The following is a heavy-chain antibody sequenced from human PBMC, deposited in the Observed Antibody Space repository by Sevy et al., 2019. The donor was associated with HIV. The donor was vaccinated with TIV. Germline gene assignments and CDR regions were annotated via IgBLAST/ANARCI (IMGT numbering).Heavy chain of an antibody. Sequence: GGSLRLSCAASGFTFSSYSMNWVRQAPGKGLEWVSYISSSSTIYYADSVKGRFTISRDNAKNSLYLQMNSLRDEDTAVYYCARLNYYDSSGYHYSAFDIWGQGTMVTVSS. D-gene: IGHD3-22*01. V-gene: IGHV3-48*02. CDR2: ISSSSTI. J-gene: IGHJ3*02. CDR1: GFTFSSYS. CDR3: ARLNYYDSSGYHYSAFDI.